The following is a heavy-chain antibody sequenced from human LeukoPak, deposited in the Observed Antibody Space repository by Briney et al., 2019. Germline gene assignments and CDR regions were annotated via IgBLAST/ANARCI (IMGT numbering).Heavy chain of an antibody. CDR2: INPNSGGT. CDR1: GYTFTGYY. J-gene: IGHJ5*02. V-gene: IGHV1-2*02. Sequence: ASVKVSCKASGYTFTGYYMHWVRQAPGQGLEWMGWINPNSGGTNYARKFQGRVTMTRDTSISTAYMELSRLRSDDTAVYYCAREISGNIGSGSLNWFDPWGQGTLVTVSS. CDR3: AREISGNIGSGSLNWFDP. D-gene: IGHD3-22*01.